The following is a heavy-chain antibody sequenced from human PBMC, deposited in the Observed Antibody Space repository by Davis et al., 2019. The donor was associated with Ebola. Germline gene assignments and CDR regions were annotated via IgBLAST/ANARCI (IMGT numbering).Heavy chain of an antibody. V-gene: IGHV1-2*06. CDR3: ARLWFGEVGFDY. Sequence: ASVKVSCKASGYTFTGYYIHWVRQAPGQGLEWMGRINPYSGGTNYAQKFQGRVTMTRDTSISTAYMELSRLTSDDTAVYYCARLWFGEVGFDYWGQGTLVTVSS. CDR1: GYTFTGYY. CDR2: INPYSGGT. D-gene: IGHD3-10*01. J-gene: IGHJ4*02.